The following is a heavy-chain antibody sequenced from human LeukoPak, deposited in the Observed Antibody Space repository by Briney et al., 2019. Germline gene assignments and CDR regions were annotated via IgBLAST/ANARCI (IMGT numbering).Heavy chain of an antibody. D-gene: IGHD2-2*01. Sequence: ASAKVSCKASGYTFTSYDINWVRQATGQGLEWMGWMNPNSGNTGYAQKFQGRVTITRNTSISTAYMELSSLRSEDTAVYYCARAPRYCSSSSCQRWLQHWGQGTLVTVSS. CDR2: MNPNSGNT. CDR3: ARAPRYCSSSSCQRWLQH. J-gene: IGHJ1*01. V-gene: IGHV1-8*03. CDR1: GYTFTSYD.